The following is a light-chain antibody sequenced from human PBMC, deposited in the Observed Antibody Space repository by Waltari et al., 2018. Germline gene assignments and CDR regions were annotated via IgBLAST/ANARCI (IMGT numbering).Light chain of an antibody. CDR2: DVS. Sequence: QSALTQPRSVSGSPGQPVTNTCTGTSRYVCGDNYVSWYQHHPGKAPKLMIYDVSKRPSGVPDRFSGSKSGNTASLTISGLQAEDEADYYCCSYAGSNSWVFGGGTKLTVL. V-gene: IGLV2-11*01. J-gene: IGLJ3*02. CDR3: CSYAGSNSWV. CDR1: SRYVCGDNY.